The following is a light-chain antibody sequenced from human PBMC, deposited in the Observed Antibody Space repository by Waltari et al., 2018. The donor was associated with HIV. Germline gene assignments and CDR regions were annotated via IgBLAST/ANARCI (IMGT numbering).Light chain of an antibody. CDR2: CNS. CDR1: SSNIGAGTD. Sequence: QSVLTHPPSVSGAPGQRVTISCPGSSSNIGAGTDVPLYQHLTGTAPKPLIFCNSNRPSGFPDRFSGSKSGTSASLAITGLQAEDEADYYCQSYDSSMSLYVFGTGTKVTVL. J-gene: IGLJ1*01. V-gene: IGLV1-40*01. CDR3: QSYDSSMSLYV.